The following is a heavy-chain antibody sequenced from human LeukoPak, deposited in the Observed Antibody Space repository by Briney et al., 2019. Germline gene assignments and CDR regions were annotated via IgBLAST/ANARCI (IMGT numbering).Heavy chain of an antibody. CDR3: ARDSSGWYGLDY. V-gene: IGHV2-5*02. J-gene: IGHJ4*02. D-gene: IGHD6-19*01. CDR2: IYWDDDK. Sequence: KESGPTLVKPTQTLTLTCTFSGFSLSTSGVGVGWIRQPPGKALEWLALIYWDDDKRYSPSLKSRLTVTKDTSKNQVVLTTTNMDPVDTATYYCARDSSGWYGLDYWGQGTLVTVSS. CDR1: GFSLSTSGVG.